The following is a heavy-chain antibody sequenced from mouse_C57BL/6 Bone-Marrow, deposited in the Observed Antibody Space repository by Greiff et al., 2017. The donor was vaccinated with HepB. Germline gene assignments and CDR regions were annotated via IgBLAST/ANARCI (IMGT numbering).Heavy chain of an antibody. CDR3: ARNSGYYGSSWYFDV. D-gene: IGHD1-1*01. CDR1: GFSLTSYA. J-gene: IGHJ1*03. CDR2: IWTGGGT. V-gene: IGHV2-9-1*01. Sequence: VKLQESGPGLVAPSQSLSITCTVSGFSLTSYAISWVRQPPGKGLEWLGVIWTGGGTNYNSALKSRLSISKDNSKSQVFLKMNSLQTDDTARYYCARNSGYYGSSWYFDVWGTGTTVTVSS.